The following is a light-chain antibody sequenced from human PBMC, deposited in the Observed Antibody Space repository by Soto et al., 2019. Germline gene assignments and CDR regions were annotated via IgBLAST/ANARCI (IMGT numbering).Light chain of an antibody. CDR1: QSVSSSY. CDR3: QQYGSSPET. J-gene: IGKJ1*01. V-gene: IGKV3-20*01. CDR2: GAS. Sequence: EIVLTQSPGTLSLSPGERATRSCRASQSVSSSYLAWYQQKPGQAPRLLIDGASSRATGIPDRFSGSGSGTDFTLTISRLEPEDFAVYYCQQYGSSPETFGQGTKVDIK.